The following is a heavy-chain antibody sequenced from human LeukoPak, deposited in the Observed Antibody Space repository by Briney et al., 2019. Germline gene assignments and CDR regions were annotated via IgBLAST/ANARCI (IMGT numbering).Heavy chain of an antibody. Sequence: PGGSLRLSCTASGFTFSSHAMTWVRQAPGKGLEWGSSITGSGGGTFNAATVKRRFANSRYNAKTTLYQQMNNRRAEDTAVYYCAKLGITHGMDYRGEGALVTVSP. CDR1: GFTFSSHA. V-gene: IGHV3-23*01. CDR2: ITGSGGGT. J-gene: IGHJ4*02. D-gene: IGHD5-24*01. CDR3: AKLGITHGMDY.